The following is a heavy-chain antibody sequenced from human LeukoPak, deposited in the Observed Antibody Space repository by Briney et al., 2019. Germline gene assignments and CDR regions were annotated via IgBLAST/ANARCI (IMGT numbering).Heavy chain of an antibody. CDR1: GGSISSSY. CDR3: ARLEGSGATDY. Sequence: SETLSLTCTVSGGSISSSYWRWIRQPAGKGLEWIGRFSISGTTNYNPSLRSRVSISVDKSKNQFSLNLSSVTAAHTAVYYCARLEGSGATDYWGQGTLVTVSS. V-gene: IGHV4-4*07. J-gene: IGHJ4*02. D-gene: IGHD1-26*01. CDR2: FSISGTT.